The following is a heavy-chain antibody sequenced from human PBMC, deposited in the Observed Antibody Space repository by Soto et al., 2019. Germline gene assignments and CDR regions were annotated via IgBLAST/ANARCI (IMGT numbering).Heavy chain of an antibody. D-gene: IGHD4-17*01. V-gene: IGHV3-30*03. Sequence: GGSLRLSCAASGFTFSSYGMHWVRQAPGKGLEWVAVISYDGSNKYYADSVKGRFTISRDNSKNTLYLQMNSLRAEDTAVYYCAYSGVDYGDYDSNYWGQGTLVTVSS. J-gene: IGHJ4*02. CDR2: ISYDGSNK. CDR3: AYSGVDYGDYDSNY. CDR1: GFTFSSYG.